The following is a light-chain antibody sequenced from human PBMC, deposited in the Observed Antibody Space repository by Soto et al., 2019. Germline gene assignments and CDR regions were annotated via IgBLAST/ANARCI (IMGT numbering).Light chain of an antibody. CDR2: GAS. J-gene: IGKJ1*01. V-gene: IGKV3-15*01. Sequence: EIVMTQSPATLSVSPGERATLSCRASQSVSSNLAWYQQKPGQAPRLLIYGASTRATGIPARFSGSGSGTEFTLTISSLQSEDFVVYYCQQYNNWPPTWTFGQGNKVDIK. CDR3: QQYNNWPPTWT. CDR1: QSVSSN.